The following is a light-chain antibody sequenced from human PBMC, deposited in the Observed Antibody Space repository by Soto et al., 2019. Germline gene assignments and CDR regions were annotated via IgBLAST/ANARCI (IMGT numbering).Light chain of an antibody. CDR1: QSVSRG. CDR3: QQFNSYPIT. J-gene: IGKJ5*01. V-gene: IGKV1-5*01. Sequence: EIQMTQSAANLSASVGDRVSIXCRASQSVSRGFTWYQQKPGKAPKLLIYEASSLEGGGPSRFSGSGSVTEFTRTIGGRQPDDFATYYGQQFNSYPITFGQGTRLEIK. CDR2: EAS.